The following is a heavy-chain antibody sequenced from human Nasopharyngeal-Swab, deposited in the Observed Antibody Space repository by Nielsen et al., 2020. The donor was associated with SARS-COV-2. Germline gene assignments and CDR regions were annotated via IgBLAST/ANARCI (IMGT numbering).Heavy chain of an antibody. CDR2: ISSSGSTI. Sequence: GGSLRLSCAASGFTFSSYEMNWVRQAPGKGLEWVSYISSSGSTIYYADSVKGRFTISRDNAKNSLYLQMNSLRAGDTAVYYCARDSPRRGKNDYWGQGTLVTVSS. CDR3: ARDSPRRGKNDY. CDR1: GFTFSSYE. D-gene: IGHD5-24*01. V-gene: IGHV3-48*03. J-gene: IGHJ4*02.